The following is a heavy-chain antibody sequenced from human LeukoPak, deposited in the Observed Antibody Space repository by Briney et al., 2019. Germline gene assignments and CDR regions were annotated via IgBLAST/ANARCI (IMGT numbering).Heavy chain of an antibody. V-gene: IGHV4-39*07. CDR3: ARAPPWFGGNHFDY. CDR2: IFHSGNS. J-gene: IGHJ4*02. CDR1: GGSIRSRSYY. D-gene: IGHD3-10*01. Sequence: SETLSLTCTVSGGSIRSRSYYWGWIRQSPGKGLEWIGSIFHSGNSYYNPTLKSRVTISVDTSKNQFSLKLSSVTAADTAVYYCARAPPWFGGNHFDYWGQGTLVTVSS.